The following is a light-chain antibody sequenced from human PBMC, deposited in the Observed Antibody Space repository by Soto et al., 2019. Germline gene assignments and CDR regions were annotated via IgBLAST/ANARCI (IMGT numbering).Light chain of an antibody. CDR2: AAS. V-gene: IGKV1-27*01. Sequence: DIQMTQSPSSLSASVGDRVTITCRASQGISNTLAWYQQKPGKVPKLLIYAASTLQSGVPSRFSGSGSGTDFTLTVSRLQPEDVATYSCQKYNSASPWTFGQGTKVEIK. J-gene: IGKJ1*01. CDR1: QGISNT. CDR3: QKYNSASPWT.